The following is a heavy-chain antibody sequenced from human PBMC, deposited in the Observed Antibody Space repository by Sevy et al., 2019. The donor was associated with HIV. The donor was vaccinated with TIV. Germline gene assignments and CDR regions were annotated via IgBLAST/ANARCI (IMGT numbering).Heavy chain of an antibody. CDR1: GFTFNTHA. V-gene: IGHV3-23*01. Sequence: GGSLRLSCAASGFTFNTHAMNWVRLAPEKGLEWVSDLRGIGSSTDYADSVKGRFTISRDNSKNSLYLQMNSLRADDTDVYYCAKALNPALESMIEVIFRSLKGFDVWGQGTMVTVSS. D-gene: IGHD3-22*01. CDR2: LRGIGSST. J-gene: IGHJ3*01. CDR3: AKALNPALESMIEVIFRSLKGFDV.